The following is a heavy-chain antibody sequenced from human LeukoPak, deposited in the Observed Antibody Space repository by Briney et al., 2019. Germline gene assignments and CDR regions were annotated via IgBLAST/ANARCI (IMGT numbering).Heavy chain of an antibody. CDR2: ISAYNNYI. V-gene: IGHV3-21*01. CDR1: GFTFSSCA. D-gene: IGHD3-16*01. CDR3: AGGISEGHPITSIDY. J-gene: IGHJ4*02. Sequence: GGSLTLSCAASGFTFSSCAMSWVRQARGKGLEWVSSISAYNNYIYYSDSVKGRFTVSRDNTKKSLYLQMNSLRAEDTAVYFCAGGISEGHPITSIDYWGQGTLVSVSS.